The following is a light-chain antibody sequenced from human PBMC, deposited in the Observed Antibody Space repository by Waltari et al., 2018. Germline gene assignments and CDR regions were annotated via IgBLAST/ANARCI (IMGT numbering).Light chain of an antibody. CDR3: QQSYTTPFT. CDR2: AAS. V-gene: IGKV1-39*01. J-gene: IGKJ3*01. CDR1: ESIDTY. Sequence: DIRMTQSPSSLSASVGDRVTITWRASESIDTYLNWYQHKPGKAPEPLIYAASILQGGVPSRFTGSGTGTYFTLTINSLQPEDFATYYCQQSYTTPFTFGPGTKVD.